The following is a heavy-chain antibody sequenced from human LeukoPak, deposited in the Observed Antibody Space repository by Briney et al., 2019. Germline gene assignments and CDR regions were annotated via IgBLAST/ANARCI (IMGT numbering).Heavy chain of an antibody. Sequence: GASVEVSCKASGYTFTSYGISWVRQAPGQGLEWMGWISAYNGNTNYAQKLQGRVTMTTDTSTSTAYMELRSLRSDDTAVYYCARAFPRYCSSTSCYAYYYGMDVWGKGTTVTVSS. J-gene: IGHJ6*04. CDR1: GYTFTSYG. CDR3: ARAFPRYCSSTSCYAYYYGMDV. CDR2: ISAYNGNT. V-gene: IGHV1-18*04. D-gene: IGHD2-2*01.